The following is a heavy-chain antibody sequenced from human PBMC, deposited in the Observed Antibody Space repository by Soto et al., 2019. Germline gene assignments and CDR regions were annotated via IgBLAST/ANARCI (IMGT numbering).Heavy chain of an antibody. CDR2: FDPEDGET. J-gene: IGHJ6*03. V-gene: IGHV1-24*01. CDR3: ATSYSGSYVCQYYMDV. Sequence: QVQLVQSGAEVKKPGASVKVSCKVSGYTLSELSMHWVRLAPGKGLEWMGGFDPEDGETLYAQKFQGRVTMTEDTSTETAYMQLSSLSSEDTADYYCATSYSGSYVCQYYMDVWGKGTTVTVSS. CDR1: GYTLSELS. D-gene: IGHD3-10*01.